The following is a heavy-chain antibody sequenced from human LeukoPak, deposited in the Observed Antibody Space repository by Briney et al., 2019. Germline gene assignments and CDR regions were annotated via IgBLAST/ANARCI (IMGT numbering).Heavy chain of an antibody. J-gene: IGHJ3*02. CDR2: IYTTEST. V-gene: IGHV4-61*02. Sequence: PSETLSLTCTVSGGSISSGSYYWNWIRQPAGKGLEWIGRIYTTESTNYNPSLKSRVIISVDTSENQFSLKLSSVTAADTAVYYCARGGKYSSSRNAFDIWGQGTMVTVSS. CDR3: ARGGKYSSSRNAFDI. CDR1: GGSISSGSYY. D-gene: IGHD6-6*01.